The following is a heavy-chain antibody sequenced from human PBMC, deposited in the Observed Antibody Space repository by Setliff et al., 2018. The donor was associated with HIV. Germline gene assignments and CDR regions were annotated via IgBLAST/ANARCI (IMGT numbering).Heavy chain of an antibody. CDR1: GYTFTSYG. J-gene: IGHJ4*02. V-gene: IGHV1-18*01. D-gene: IGHD2-2*01. CDR2: ISAYNGNT. CDR3: ARGPPIVVVPAALLTFDY. Sequence: ASVKVSCKASGYTFTSYGISWVRQAPGQGLEWMGWISAYNGNTNYAQKLQGRVTMTTDTSTSTAYMELRSLGSDDTAVYYCARGPPIVVVPAALLTFDYWGQGTLVTVSS.